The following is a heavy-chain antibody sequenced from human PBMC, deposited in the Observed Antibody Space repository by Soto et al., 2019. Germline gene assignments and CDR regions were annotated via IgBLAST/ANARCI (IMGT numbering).Heavy chain of an antibody. Sequence: SLRLSCAASGFTFSSYGMHWVRQAPGKGLEWVAVIWYDGSNKYYADSVKGRFTISRDNSKNTLYLQMNSLRAEDTAVYYCARDLGSGSYFAVDYYGMDVWGQGTTVTVSS. D-gene: IGHD1-26*01. CDR1: GFTFSSYG. V-gene: IGHV3-33*01. CDR2: IWYDGSNK. CDR3: ARDLGSGSYFAVDYYGMDV. J-gene: IGHJ6*02.